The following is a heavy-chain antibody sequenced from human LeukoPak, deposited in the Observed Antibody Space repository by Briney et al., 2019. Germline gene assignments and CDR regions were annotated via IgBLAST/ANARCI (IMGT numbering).Heavy chain of an antibody. D-gene: IGHD5-18*01. V-gene: IGHV3-23*01. CDR3: AKDFYSYGYEPYYFDY. CDR2: ISASGVTT. CDR1: GFTFSNYA. J-gene: IGHJ4*02. Sequence: GESLRLSCATSGFTFSNYAMAWVRQAPGKGLEWVSIISASGVTTYYADSVKGRFTISRDSSKNTLYLQMSSLRAEDTAIYYCAKDFYSYGYEPYYFDYWGQGTLVTVSS.